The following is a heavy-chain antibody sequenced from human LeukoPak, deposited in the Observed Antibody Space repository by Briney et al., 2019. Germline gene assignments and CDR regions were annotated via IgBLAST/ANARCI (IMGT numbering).Heavy chain of an antibody. CDR2: IYYSGST. CDR1: GGSISSYY. D-gene: IGHD3-22*01. CDR3: ARVTGYMIEDYFDY. Sequence: SETLSLTCTVSGGSISSYYWSWIRQPPGKGLEWIGYIYYSGSTNYNPSLKSRVTISVDTSKNQFSLKLSSVTPADTAVYYCARVTGYMIEDYFDYWGQGTLVTVSS. J-gene: IGHJ4*02. V-gene: IGHV4-59*01.